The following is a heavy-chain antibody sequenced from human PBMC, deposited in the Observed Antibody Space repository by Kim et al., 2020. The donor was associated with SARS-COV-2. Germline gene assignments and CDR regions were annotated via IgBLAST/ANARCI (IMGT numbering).Heavy chain of an antibody. CDR3: AREVDTAMVPTLYYYCGMDV. V-gene: IGHV6-1*01. CDR2: TYYRSKWYN. J-gene: IGHJ6*02. D-gene: IGHD5-18*01. CDR1: GDSVSSNSAA. Sequence: SQTLSLTCAISGDSVSSNSAAWNWVRQSPSRGLEWLGRTYYRSKWYNDYAVSVKSRITINPDTSKNQFSLQLNSVTPEDTAVYYCAREVDTAMVPTLYYYCGMDVWGQGTTVTVSS.